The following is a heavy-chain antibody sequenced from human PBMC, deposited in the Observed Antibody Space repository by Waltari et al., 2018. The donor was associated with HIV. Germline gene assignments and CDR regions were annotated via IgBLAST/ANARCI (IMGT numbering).Heavy chain of an antibody. CDR3: AGRYSSRLGELSLYEKH. Sequence: QVQLQESGPGLVKPSETLSLTCTVSGGSVSSGSYYWSWIRQPPGKGLEWIGYIYYSGRTNSNPSLKSRVTISVDTSKNQFSLKLSSVTAADTAVYYCAGRYSSRLGELSLYEKHWGQGTLVTVSS. J-gene: IGHJ1*01. CDR1: GGSVSSGSYY. CDR2: IYYSGRT. V-gene: IGHV4-61*01. D-gene: IGHD3-16*02.